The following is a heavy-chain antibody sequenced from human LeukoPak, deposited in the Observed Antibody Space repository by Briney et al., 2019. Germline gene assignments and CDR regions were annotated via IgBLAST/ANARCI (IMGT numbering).Heavy chain of an antibody. CDR1: GGSISSYY. CDR3: ARMNYDYVWGSYPLDY. D-gene: IGHD3-16*02. V-gene: IGHV4-59*08. J-gene: IGHJ4*02. CDR2: IYYSGSA. Sequence: SETLSLTCTVSGGSISSYYWSWIRQPPGKGLEWIGYIYYSGSANYHPSLKSRVTISVDTSKNQFSLKLSSVTAADTAVYYCARMNYDYVWGSYPLDYWGQGTLVTVSS.